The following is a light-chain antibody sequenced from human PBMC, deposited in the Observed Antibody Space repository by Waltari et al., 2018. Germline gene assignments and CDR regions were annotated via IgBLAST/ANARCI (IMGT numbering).Light chain of an antibody. CDR1: SGNIASNY. Sequence: NFMLSQPHSVSESPGKTVTISCTGSSGNIASNYVQWYHHRPASAPIIVIYEDNQRPSGVPDRFSGSIDSSTNSASLTVSGLRPEDEGDYYCQSYDSNNHVVFGGGTKLTVL. V-gene: IGLV6-57*02. J-gene: IGLJ2*01. CDR2: EDN. CDR3: QSYDSNNHVV.